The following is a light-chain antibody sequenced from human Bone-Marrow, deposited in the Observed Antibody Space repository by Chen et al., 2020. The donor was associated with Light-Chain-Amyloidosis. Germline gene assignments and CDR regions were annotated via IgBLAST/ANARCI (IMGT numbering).Light chain of an antibody. V-gene: IGKV3-15*01. J-gene: IGKJ3*01. Sequence: EIVMTQYPATLSVSPGERATLSCRPSQSISSSYLAWYHQKPGQAPRLLIYSISTRATGVPARFSGSGSGTEFTLTISSLQSEDLGVYYCQQHHKWPITFGPGTRVDIK. CDR2: SIS. CDR1: QSISSSY. CDR3: QQHHKWPIT.